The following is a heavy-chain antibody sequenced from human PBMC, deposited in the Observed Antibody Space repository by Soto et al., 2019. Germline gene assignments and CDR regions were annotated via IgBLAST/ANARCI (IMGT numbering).Heavy chain of an antibody. V-gene: IGHV1-69*13. D-gene: IGHD3-10*01. J-gene: IGHJ5*02. CDR1: GGTFSSYA. Sequence: GASVKVSCKASGGTFSSYAISWVRQAPGQGLEWMGGIIPIFGTANYAQKFQGRVTITADESTSTAYMELSSLRSEDTAVYYCARGGGTITMVRGVIHNWFDPWGQGTLVTVSS. CDR2: IIPIFGTA. CDR3: ARGGGTITMVRGVIHNWFDP.